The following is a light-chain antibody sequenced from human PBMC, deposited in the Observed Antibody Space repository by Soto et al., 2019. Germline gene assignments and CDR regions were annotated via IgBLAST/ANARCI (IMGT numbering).Light chain of an antibody. CDR1: QSVSSSS. CDR2: GAS. CDR3: QQYGSFTFT. Sequence: EIVLTQSPGTLSLSPGERATLSCRASQSVSSSSLGWYQQKPGQAPRLLIYGASTRATGIPDRFSGSGSGTDFTLTISRLEPEDFAVYYCQQYGSFTFTFGPGTKVDIK. V-gene: IGKV3-20*01. J-gene: IGKJ3*01.